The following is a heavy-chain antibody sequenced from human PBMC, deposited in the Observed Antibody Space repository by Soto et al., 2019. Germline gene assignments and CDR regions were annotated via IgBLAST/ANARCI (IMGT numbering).Heavy chain of an antibody. V-gene: IGHV4-59*01. Sequence: QVQLQESGPGLVKPSETLSLTCTVSGGSISSYYWSWIRQPPGKGLEWIGYIYYSGSTNYNTSLKSRVTISVDTSKHQLSLQLSSVTAADTAVYYCARDPLLGYFDYWGQGTLVTVSS. CDR3: ARDPLLGYFDY. J-gene: IGHJ4*02. CDR1: GGSISSYY. CDR2: IYYSGST. D-gene: IGHD2-15*01.